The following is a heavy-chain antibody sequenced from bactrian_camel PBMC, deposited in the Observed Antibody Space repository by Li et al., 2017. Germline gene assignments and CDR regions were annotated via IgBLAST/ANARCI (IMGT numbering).Heavy chain of an antibody. CDR1: GFTFSTYG. D-gene: IGHD1*01. J-gene: IGHJ6*01. CDR2: IASDGQTT. V-gene: IGHV3S42*01. Sequence: VQLVESGGGLVQPGGSLRLSCAASGFTFSTYGMSWVRQAPGKGLEWVSAIASDGQTTTYRDSVKGRFTISDDNANNTLYLQMNNLKPEDTAMYYCAANGDIGATLAISEYTTWGQGTQVTVS. CDR3: AANGDIGATLAISEYTT.